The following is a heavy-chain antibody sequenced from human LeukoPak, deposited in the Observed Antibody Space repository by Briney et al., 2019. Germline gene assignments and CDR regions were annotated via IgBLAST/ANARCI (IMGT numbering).Heavy chain of an antibody. Sequence: KPSETLSLTGSASGVSVSFSNDHWAWIRQPPGKGLEWIGSIYYSGSTYYNPSLKSRVTISVDTSKNQSSLKLSSVTAADTAVYYCTSLRWLTRFDYWGQGTLVTVSS. D-gene: IGHD3-9*01. J-gene: IGHJ4*02. CDR3: TSLRWLTRFDY. CDR2: IYYSGST. V-gene: IGHV4-39*01. CDR1: GVSVSFSNDH.